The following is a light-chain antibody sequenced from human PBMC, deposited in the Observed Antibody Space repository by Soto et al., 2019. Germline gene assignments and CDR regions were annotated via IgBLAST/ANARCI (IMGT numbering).Light chain of an antibody. V-gene: IGLV2-18*02. CDR3: SSFTSNYNFV. CDR2: EVN. Sequence: QSALTQPPSVSGSPGQSVTISCTGTSSDVGSYNRVSWYQQPPGTAPKLMIYEVNNRPSGVPDRFSGSKSGNTASLTISGLQAEDEADYYCSSFTSNYNFVFGGGTKLTVL. CDR1: SSDVGSYNR. J-gene: IGLJ2*01.